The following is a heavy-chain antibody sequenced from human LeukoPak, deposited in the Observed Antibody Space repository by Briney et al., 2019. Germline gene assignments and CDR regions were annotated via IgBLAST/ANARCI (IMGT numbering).Heavy chain of an antibody. J-gene: IGHJ3*02. CDR3: AKAHRRVVITVDAFDI. V-gene: IGHV3-53*01. D-gene: IGHD3-22*01. Sequence: GGSLRLSCTVSGFTVSSNSMSWVRQAPGKGLEWVSFIYSDNTHYSDSVKGRFTISRDNSKNTLYLQMNSLRAEDTAVYYCAKAHRRVVITVDAFDIWGQGTMVTVSS. CDR1: GFTVSSNS. CDR2: IYSDNT.